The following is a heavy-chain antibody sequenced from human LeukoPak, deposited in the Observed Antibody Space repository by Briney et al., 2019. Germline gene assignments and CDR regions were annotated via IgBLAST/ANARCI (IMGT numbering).Heavy chain of an antibody. CDR2: IIPMFGTS. J-gene: IGHJ4*02. Sequence: SVKVSCKASGGNFISYAVSWVRQAPGQGLEWIGGIIPMFGTSNYTQKFQGRVTITTDESTTTAYMELSSLSSEDAAVYYCATYTLSQFWSGYYHFDYWGQGTLVSVSS. V-gene: IGHV1-69*05. CDR1: GGNFISYA. CDR3: ATYTLSQFWSGYYHFDY. D-gene: IGHD3-3*01.